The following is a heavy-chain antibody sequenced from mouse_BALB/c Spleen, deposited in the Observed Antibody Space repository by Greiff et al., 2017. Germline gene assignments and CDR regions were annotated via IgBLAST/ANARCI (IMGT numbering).Heavy chain of an antibody. CDR1: GYTFTSYN. Sequence: VQLQQPGAELVKPGASVKMSCKASGYTFTSYNMHWVKQTPGQGLEWIGAIYPGNGETSYNQKFKGKATLTADKSSSTAYMQLSSLTSEDSAVYYCARGRNYYGYADYWGQGTTLTVSS. D-gene: IGHD1-2*01. CDR3: ARGRNYYGYADY. CDR2: IYPGNGET. V-gene: IGHV1-12*01. J-gene: IGHJ2*01.